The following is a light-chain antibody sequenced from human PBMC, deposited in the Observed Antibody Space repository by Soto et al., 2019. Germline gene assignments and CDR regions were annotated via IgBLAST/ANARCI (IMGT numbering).Light chain of an antibody. V-gene: IGLV2-11*01. CDR1: SSDVGGYNY. CDR2: DVS. Sequence: QSVLTQPRSVSGSPGQSVTISCTGTSSDVGGYNYVSWYQQHPGKATKLMIYDVSKRPSGVPDRFSGSKSGTTASLTISGLQAEDEADYYCCSYARSNTYLFGTGTKVTVL. CDR3: CSYARSNTYL. J-gene: IGLJ1*01.